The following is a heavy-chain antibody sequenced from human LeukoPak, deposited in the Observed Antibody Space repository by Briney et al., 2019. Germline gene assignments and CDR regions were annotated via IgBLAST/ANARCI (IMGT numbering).Heavy chain of an antibody. D-gene: IGHD3-10*01. CDR2: ISSSSSYI. J-gene: IGHJ4*02. CDR1: GFTFSSYS. V-gene: IGHV3-21*01. CDR3: ARMGLEELLIDYFDY. Sequence: PGGSLRLSCAASGFTFSSYSMNWVRQAPGKGLEWVSSISSSSSYIYYADSVKGRFTISRDNAKNSLYLQMNSLRAEDTAVYYCARMGLEELLIDYFDYWGQGALVTVSS.